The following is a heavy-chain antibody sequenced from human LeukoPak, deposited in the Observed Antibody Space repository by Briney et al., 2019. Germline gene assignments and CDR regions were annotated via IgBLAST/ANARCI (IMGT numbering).Heavy chain of an antibody. D-gene: IGHD2/OR15-2a*01. J-gene: IGHJ4*02. CDR1: WFSIRDFD. Sequence: QPGGSLRVSCAASWFSIRDFDVHWVRQASGKGLEWVARIKTKSEDDAAAYAASVRGRFTISRDDSKNTAYLQMNSLKSEDSAVYYCARRDCTTFRCFSFDYWGQGILVTVSS. CDR2: IKTKSEDDAA. CDR3: ARRDCTTFRCFSFDY. V-gene: IGHV3-73*01.